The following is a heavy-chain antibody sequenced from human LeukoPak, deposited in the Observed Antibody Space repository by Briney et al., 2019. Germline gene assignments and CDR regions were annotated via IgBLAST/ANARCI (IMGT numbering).Heavy chain of an antibody. CDR2: IYYSGST. J-gene: IGHJ4*02. CDR3: VSLYYYDSSGYPRSFD. Sequence: SETLSLTCTVSGGSISSSSCYWGWIRQPPGKGLEWIGSIYYSGSTYYNPSLKSRVTISVDTSKNQFSLKLSSVTAADTAVYYCVSLYYYDSSGYPRSFDWGRGTLVTVSS. V-gene: IGHV4-39*01. CDR1: GGSISSSSCY. D-gene: IGHD3-22*01.